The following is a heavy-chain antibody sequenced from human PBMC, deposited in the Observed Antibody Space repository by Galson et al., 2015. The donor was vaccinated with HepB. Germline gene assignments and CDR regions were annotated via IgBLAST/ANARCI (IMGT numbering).Heavy chain of an antibody. Sequence: QSGAEVKKPGESLKISCKASGYTFSSYGIIWVRQAPGQGLEWLGWISVYNGNTKYTQNLQGRVTMTTDTSTSTAYMELRSLRSDDTAVYYCARASRIAGGGSDIWGQGTMVTVSS. CDR2: ISVYNGNT. V-gene: IGHV1-18*01. CDR1: GYTFSSYG. D-gene: IGHD1-26*01. J-gene: IGHJ3*02. CDR3: ARASRIAGGGSDI.